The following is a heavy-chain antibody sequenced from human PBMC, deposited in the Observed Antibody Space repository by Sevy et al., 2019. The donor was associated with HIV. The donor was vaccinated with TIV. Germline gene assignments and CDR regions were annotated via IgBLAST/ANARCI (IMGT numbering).Heavy chain of an antibody. V-gene: IGHV3-23*01. D-gene: IGHD3-22*01. CDR3: AKDRREYYYDSSGYYYYFDY. CDR2: ISGSGGST. Sequence: GGSLRLSCAASGFTFSSYAMSWVRQAPGKGLEWVSAISGSGGSTYYADSVKGRFTISRDNSKNTLYLQMNSLGAEDTAVYYCAKDRREYYYDSSGYYYYFDYWGQGTLVTVSS. CDR1: GFTFSSYA. J-gene: IGHJ4*02.